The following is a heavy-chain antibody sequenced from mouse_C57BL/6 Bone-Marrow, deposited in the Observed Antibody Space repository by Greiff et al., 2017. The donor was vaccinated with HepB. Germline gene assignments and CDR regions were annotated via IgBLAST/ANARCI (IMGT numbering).Heavy chain of an antibody. CDR3: VRPLYDYAPAYAMDY. J-gene: IGHJ4*01. CDR2: IRSKSNNYAT. CDR1: GFSFNTYA. Sequence: EVQLVESGGGLVQPKGSLKLSCAASGFSFNTYAMNWVRQAPGKGLEWVARIRSKSNNYATYYADSVKDRFTISRDDSESMLYLQMNNLKTEDTAMYYCVRPLYDYAPAYAMDYWGQGTSVTVSS. V-gene: IGHV10-1*01. D-gene: IGHD2-4*01.